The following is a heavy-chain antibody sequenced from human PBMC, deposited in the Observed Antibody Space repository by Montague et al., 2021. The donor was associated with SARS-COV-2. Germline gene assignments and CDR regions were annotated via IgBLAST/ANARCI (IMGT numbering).Heavy chain of an antibody. V-gene: IGHV4-39*01. Sequence: SETLSLTCTVSGGSISSSSYYWGWIRQPPGKGLEWIGSIYYSGSTYYNPSLKSRVTISVDTSKNQFSLKLSSVTAADTAVYYCARQGMADITIFGVVLPNYGMDVWGQGTTVTVSS. J-gene: IGHJ6*02. D-gene: IGHD3-3*01. CDR1: GGSISSSSYY. CDR2: IYYSGST. CDR3: ARQGMADITIFGVVLPNYGMDV.